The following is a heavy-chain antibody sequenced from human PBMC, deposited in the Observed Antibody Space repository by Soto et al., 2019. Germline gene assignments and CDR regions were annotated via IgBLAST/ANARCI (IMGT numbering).Heavy chain of an antibody. J-gene: IGHJ4*02. CDR2: INGDGTDT. CDR3: AREVGRGSGSYYLDY. Sequence: EVQLVESGGGLVQPGGSLRLSCAASGFTFSMYLMHWVRQAPGKGLLWVSRINGDGTDTTYADSVKGRFTISRDNAKNTVYLQMNGLRAEDTAVYYCAREVGRGSGSYYLDYWGQETLVTVYS. V-gene: IGHV3-74*03. D-gene: IGHD3-16*01. CDR1: GFTFSMYL.